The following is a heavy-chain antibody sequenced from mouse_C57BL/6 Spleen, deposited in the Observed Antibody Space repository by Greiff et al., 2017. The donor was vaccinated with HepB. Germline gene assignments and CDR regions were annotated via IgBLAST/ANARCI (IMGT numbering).Heavy chain of an antibody. V-gene: IGHV1-53*01. D-gene: IGHD1-1*01. CDR3: ARLGIYYYGSSYVGYYFDY. CDR1: GYTFTSYW. Sequence: VQLQQPGTELVKPGASVKLSCKASGYTFTSYWMHWVKQRPGQGLEWIGNINPSNGGTNYNEKFKSKATLTVDKSSSTAYMQLSSLTSEDSAVYYCARLGIYYYGSSYVGYYFDYWGQGTTLTVSS. CDR2: INPSNGGT. J-gene: IGHJ2*01.